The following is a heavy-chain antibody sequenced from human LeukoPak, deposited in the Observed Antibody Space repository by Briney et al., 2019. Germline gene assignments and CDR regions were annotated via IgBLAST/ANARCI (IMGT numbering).Heavy chain of an antibody. V-gene: IGHV4-38-2*02. CDR2: MHHSGSY. CDR3: ASLLLWFGELTSWDH. CDR1: GYSVSSGYY. Sequence: SETLSLTCTVSGYSVSSGYYWGWIRQPPGQGLEWIGSMHHSGSYYYNPSLKSRVTISLDTSKNQFSLKLTSETAADTAVYYCASLLLWFGELTSWDHWGQGTLVTVSS. D-gene: IGHD3-10*01. J-gene: IGHJ4*02.